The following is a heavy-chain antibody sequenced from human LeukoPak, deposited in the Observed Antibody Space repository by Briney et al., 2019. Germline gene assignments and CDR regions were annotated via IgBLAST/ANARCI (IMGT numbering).Heavy chain of an antibody. CDR1: GFTFSGYA. CDR3: ATFRGDGYNLGFDN. CDR2: ISVTGDYT. J-gene: IGHJ4*02. V-gene: IGHV3-23*01. Sequence: GGSLRLSCADSGFTFSGYAVSWVRQPPGKGLEWVLGISVTGDYTHYADSVKGRFSASRDNSKNTLYLHMNSLTVEDTAVYFCATFRGDGYNLGFDNWGQGTLVTVSS. D-gene: IGHD5-24*01.